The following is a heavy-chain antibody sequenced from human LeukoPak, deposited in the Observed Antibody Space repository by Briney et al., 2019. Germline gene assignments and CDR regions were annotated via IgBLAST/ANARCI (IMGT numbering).Heavy chain of an antibody. D-gene: IGHD3-10*02. CDR1: GFKFEDYG. CDR3: ARGRSTMIGDAFDI. J-gene: IGHJ3*02. Sequence: GGSLRLSCAASGFKFEDYGMTWVRQAPGKGLEWVSGINWNGGRTGYADSVKGRFTISRDNAKNSLYLQMNSLRAEDTAVYYCARGRSTMIGDAFDIWGQGTMVTVSS. CDR2: INWNGGRT. V-gene: IGHV3-20*04.